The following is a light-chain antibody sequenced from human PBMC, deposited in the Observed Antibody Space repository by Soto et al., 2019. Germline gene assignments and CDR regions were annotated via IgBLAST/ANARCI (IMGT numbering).Light chain of an antibody. Sequence: EIVLTQSPGTLSLSPGERATLSCRASQSLSSNYLAWFQQKPRQAPRLLIYGASVRATGIPARFSGSGSGTDFTLTISRLEPEDFAVYYCQQYGSSPYVFGQGTKLEIK. CDR1: QSLSSNY. V-gene: IGKV3-20*01. CDR2: GAS. J-gene: IGKJ2*01. CDR3: QQYGSSPYV.